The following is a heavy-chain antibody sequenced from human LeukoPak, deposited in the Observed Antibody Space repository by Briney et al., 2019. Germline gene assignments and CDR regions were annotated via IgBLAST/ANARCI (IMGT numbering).Heavy chain of an antibody. CDR2: INQDGSET. CDR3: ARFGSGRQFHYLDF. Sequence: GRSLRLSCAASGFISSDYSLHWVRQAPGKGLEWVANINQDGSETYYVDSVKGRFTISRANPKNSLYLQMNSLRAEDTALYYCARFGSGRQFHYLDFWGQGALVSVSS. J-gene: IGHJ4*02. CDR1: GFISSDYS. D-gene: IGHD3-10*01. V-gene: IGHV3-7*01.